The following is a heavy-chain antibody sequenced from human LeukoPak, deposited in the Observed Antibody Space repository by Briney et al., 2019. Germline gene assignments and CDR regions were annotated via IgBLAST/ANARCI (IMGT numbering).Heavy chain of an antibody. D-gene: IGHD3-10*01. CDR2: ISGGGRST. J-gene: IGHJ2*01. V-gene: IGHV3-23*01. CDR3: AKHSTGVEC. Sequence: GGSLRLSCAASGFSFNTCAMSWVRQAPGKGLEWVSTISGGGRSTDYADSVKGQFTISRDNSKNTLYLQMNSLRAEDTAVYYCAKHSTGVECWGRGTLVTVSS. CDR1: GFSFNTCA.